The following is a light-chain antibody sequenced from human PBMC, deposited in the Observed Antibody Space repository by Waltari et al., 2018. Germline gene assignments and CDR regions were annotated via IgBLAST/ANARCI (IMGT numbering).Light chain of an antibody. V-gene: IGKV1-39*01. CDR3: QQSYTSQYT. CDR1: QSISNY. J-gene: IGKJ2*01. Sequence: DIQMTQSPSSLSASVGDRVTITCRTSQSISNYLNWYQQKPGKAPNLLIYNAFNLQSGVPSRFSGSGSGTDFTLTISSLQPEDFATYYCQQSYTSQYTFGQGTKLEIK. CDR2: NAF.